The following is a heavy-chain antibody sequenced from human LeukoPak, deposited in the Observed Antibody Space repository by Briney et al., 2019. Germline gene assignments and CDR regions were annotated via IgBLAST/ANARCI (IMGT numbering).Heavy chain of an antibody. D-gene: IGHD6-25*01. CDR1: GFTFSNYA. CDR3: AKGPRPDITAAHTLEY. Sequence: GGSLILSCAASGFTFSNYAMSWVRQAPGRGLEWLSTISGRGDSTYDADSVKGRFAFSRDNYNNSLYLQINSLRAEDTAVYYCAKGPRPDITAAHTLEYWGQGTLVTVSS. CDR2: ISGRGDST. J-gene: IGHJ4*02. V-gene: IGHV3-23*01.